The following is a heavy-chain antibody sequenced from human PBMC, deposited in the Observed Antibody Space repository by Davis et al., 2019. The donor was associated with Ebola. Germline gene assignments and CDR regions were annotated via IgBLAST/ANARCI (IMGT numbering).Heavy chain of an antibody. CDR3: AKGWGKYYYYGMDV. V-gene: IGHV3-23*01. CDR2: ISGSGGST. Sequence: GESLKISCAASGFTFSSYAMSWVRQAPGKGLEWVSAISGSGGSTYYADSVKGRFTISRDNSKNSLYLQMNSLRTEDTALYYCAKGWGKYYYYGMDVWGQGTTVTVSS. J-gene: IGHJ6*02. D-gene: IGHD7-27*01. CDR1: GFTFSSYA.